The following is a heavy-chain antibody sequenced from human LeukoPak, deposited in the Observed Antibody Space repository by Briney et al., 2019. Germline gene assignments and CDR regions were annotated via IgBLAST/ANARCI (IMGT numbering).Heavy chain of an antibody. D-gene: IGHD4-23*01. Sequence: GGSLRLSCAASGFTFNSYEMHWVRQAPGKGLEWISYISNSGSTIYYADSVKGRFTISRDNAKNSLYLQMNSLRAEDTAVYYCARDYGGSSPFDYWGQGTLVTVSS. CDR1: GFTFNSYE. J-gene: IGHJ4*02. V-gene: IGHV3-48*03. CDR3: ARDYGGSSPFDY. CDR2: ISNSGSTI.